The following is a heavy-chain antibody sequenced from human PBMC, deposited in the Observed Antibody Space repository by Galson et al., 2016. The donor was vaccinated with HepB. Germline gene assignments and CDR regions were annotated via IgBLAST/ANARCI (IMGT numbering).Heavy chain of an antibody. D-gene: IGHD2-2*01. V-gene: IGHV3-7*01. Sequence: SLRLSCAVSGFTVSSNYMSWVRQAPGKGLEWVANIKPDGTERHYVDSVKGRFTISRDNAKNSVYLQVSSLRDEDTAGYYCAGDRSLFWIVRGPVVIRGAGWYFDLWGRGTRVIVSS. CDR2: IKPDGTER. J-gene: IGHJ2*01. CDR1: GFTVSSNY. CDR3: AGDRSLFWIVRGPVVIRGAGWYFDL.